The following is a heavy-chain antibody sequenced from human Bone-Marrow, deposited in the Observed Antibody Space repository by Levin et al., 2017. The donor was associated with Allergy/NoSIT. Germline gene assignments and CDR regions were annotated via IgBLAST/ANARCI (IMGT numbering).Heavy chain of an antibody. CDR2: ISYDGSNK. CDR1: GFTFSSYG. D-gene: IGHD3-3*01. CDR3: AKDLADFWSGYMGFDY. V-gene: IGHV3-30*18. J-gene: IGHJ4*02. Sequence: GGSLRLSCAASGFTFSSYGMHWVRQAPGKGLEWVAVISYDGSNKYYADSVKGRFTISRDNSKNTLYLQMNSLRAEDTAVYYCAKDLADFWSGYMGFDYWGQGTLVTVSS.